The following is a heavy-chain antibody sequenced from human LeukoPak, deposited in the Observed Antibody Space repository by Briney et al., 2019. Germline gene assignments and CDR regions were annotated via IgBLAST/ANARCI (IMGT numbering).Heavy chain of an antibody. V-gene: IGHV1-18*01. Sequence: ASVKVSCKASGYTFTSYGISWVRQAPGQGLEWMGWISAYNGNTNYAQKLQGRVTMTTDTSTSTAYMELRSLRSDDTAVYYCARATYDFWSGYPWNYYYYYMDVWGKGTTVTVSS. CDR2: ISAYNGNT. CDR3: ARATYDFWSGYPWNYYYYYMDV. D-gene: IGHD3-3*01. CDR1: GYTFTSYG. J-gene: IGHJ6*03.